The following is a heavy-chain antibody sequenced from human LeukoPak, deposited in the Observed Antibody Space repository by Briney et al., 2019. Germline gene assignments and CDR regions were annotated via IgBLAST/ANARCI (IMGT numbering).Heavy chain of an antibody. CDR3: ARDPKRIAAAGNHFDY. D-gene: IGHD6-13*01. CDR2: IYTSGST. V-gene: IGHV4-61*02. J-gene: IGHJ4*02. Sequence: KPSETLSLTCTVSGGSISSGSYYWSWIRQPAGKGLEWIGRIYTSGSTNYNPSLKSLVTISVDTSKNQFSLKLSSVTAADTAVYYCARDPKRIAAAGNHFDYWGQGTLVTVSS. CDR1: GGSISSGSYY.